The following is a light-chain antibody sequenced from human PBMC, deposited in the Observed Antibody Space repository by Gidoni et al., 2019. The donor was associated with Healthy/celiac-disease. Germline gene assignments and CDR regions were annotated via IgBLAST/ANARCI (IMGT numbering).Light chain of an antibody. V-gene: IGLV3-19*01. CDR2: GKN. J-gene: IGLJ3*02. Sequence: SSGLTQAPAVSVAFGQTVRITCQGDSLRSYDASWYQQKPGQAPVLVIYGKNNRPSGIPDRFSGSLTITGAQAEDEADYYCNSRDSSGNHLEWVFGGGTKLTVL. CDR3: NSRDSSGNHLEWV. CDR1: SLRSYD.